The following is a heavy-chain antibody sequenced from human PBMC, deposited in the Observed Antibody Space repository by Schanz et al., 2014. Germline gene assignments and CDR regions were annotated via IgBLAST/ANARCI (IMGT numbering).Heavy chain of an antibody. CDR3: AYYDVLTGFDY. V-gene: IGHV3-23*01. J-gene: IGHJ4*02. CDR2: LIDYAGST. Sequence: EVQLLESGGGFVQPGGSLRLSCAASGFSFSIFAMTWVRQPPGKGLEWVSLIDYAGSTNYADSVKGRFTISRDNSNNTLYLQMNNLRAEDTAVYYCAYYDVLTGFDYWGQGTQVTVSS. CDR1: GFSFSIFA. D-gene: IGHD3-9*01.